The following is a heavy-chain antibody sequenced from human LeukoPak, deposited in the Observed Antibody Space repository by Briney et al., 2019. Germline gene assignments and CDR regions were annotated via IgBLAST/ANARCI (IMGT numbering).Heavy chain of an antibody. V-gene: IGHV4-34*01. CDR1: GGSFSGYY. J-gene: IGHJ3*02. D-gene: IGHD2-21*02. Sequence: SDTLSLTWAVYGGSFSGYYWSGLRQPPGKGREWIGEINHSGSNNYNPSLKSRVTISVDTCKNQISLMLSSVTAADTAVYYCVRVTAIPSDAFDIWGQGTMVTVSS. CDR3: VRVTAIPSDAFDI. CDR2: INHSGSN.